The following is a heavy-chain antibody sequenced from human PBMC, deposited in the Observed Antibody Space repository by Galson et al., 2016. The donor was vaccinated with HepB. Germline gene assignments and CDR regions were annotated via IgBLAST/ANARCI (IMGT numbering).Heavy chain of an antibody. Sequence: QSGAEVKKPGESLKISCKGSGYTFSHYWIGWVRQMPGKGLEWMGIIYPGDSDIRYSPSFQGQVTISADKSTSTAYLQWSSLKASDTAMYYCARYRDGYNYSYYYYYGMDVWGQGTTVTVSS. D-gene: IGHD5-24*01. CDR1: GYTFSHYW. CDR3: ARYRDGYNYSYYYYYGMDV. V-gene: IGHV5-51*01. CDR2: IYPGDSDI. J-gene: IGHJ6*02.